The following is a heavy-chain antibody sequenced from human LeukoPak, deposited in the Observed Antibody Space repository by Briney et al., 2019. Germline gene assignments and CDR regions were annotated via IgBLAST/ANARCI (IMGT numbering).Heavy chain of an antibody. D-gene: IGHD6-19*01. Sequence: QPGGSLRLSCAAYGFTFSSYAMSWVRQAPGKGLEWVSAISGSGGSTYYADSVKGRFTISRDNSKNTLYLQMNSLRAEDTAVYYCAKARDSSGWYFDYWGQGTLVTVSS. CDR1: GFTFSSYA. CDR2: ISGSGGST. J-gene: IGHJ4*02. CDR3: AKARDSSGWYFDY. V-gene: IGHV3-23*01.